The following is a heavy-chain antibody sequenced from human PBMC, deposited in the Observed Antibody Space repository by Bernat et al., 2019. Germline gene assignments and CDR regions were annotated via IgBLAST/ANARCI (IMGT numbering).Heavy chain of an antibody. J-gene: IGHJ4*02. CDR2: IYSNGRT. CDR1: GFTVCNNY. V-gene: IGHV3-66*01. D-gene: IGHD2-15*01. CDR3: ARDPPERVVADY. Sequence: EVQLVESGGGLVQPGGSLRLSCAASGFTVCNNYMSWVRQAPGKGLEWVSIIYSNGRTYYADSVKGRFAISRDNSKNTLYLQMNSLRTEDTAVYYCARDPPERVVADYWGQGTLVTVSS.